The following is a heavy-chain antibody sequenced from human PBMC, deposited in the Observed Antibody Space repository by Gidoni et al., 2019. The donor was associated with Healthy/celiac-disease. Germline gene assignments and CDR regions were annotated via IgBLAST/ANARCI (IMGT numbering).Heavy chain of an antibody. Sequence: QVQLVESGGGVVQPGKSLRLSCAASGFTLSSYGMHWVRQAPGKGLEWVAVIPRDGSDKYYADSVKGRFTISRDISKNTLSLQMNSLRAEDTAVYYCAKDNGGGDCYFDYWGLGTLVTVSS. CDR2: IPRDGSDK. D-gene: IGHD2-21*02. CDR1: GFTLSSYG. V-gene: IGHV3-30*18. J-gene: IGHJ4*02. CDR3: AKDNGGGDCYFDY.